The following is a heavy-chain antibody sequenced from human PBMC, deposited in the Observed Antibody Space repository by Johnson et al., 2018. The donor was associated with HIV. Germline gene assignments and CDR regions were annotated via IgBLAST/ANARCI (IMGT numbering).Heavy chain of an antibody. CDR3: ARDPDI. J-gene: IGHJ3*02. CDR1: GFTFDDYA. V-gene: IGHV3-9*01. CDR2: ISWNSGSI. Sequence: VQLVESGGGLVQPGRSLRLSCAASGFTFDDYAMHWVRQAPGKGLEWVSGISWNSGSIGYADSVKGRFTISRDNSKSTLYLQMISLRAEDTAVFYCARDPDIWGQGTMVTVSS.